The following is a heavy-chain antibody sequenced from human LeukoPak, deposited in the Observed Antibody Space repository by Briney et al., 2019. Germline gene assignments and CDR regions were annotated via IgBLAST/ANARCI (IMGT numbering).Heavy chain of an antibody. D-gene: IGHD3-10*01. CDR2: INHSGST. CDR1: GGSFSGYY. Sequence: SETLPLTCAVYGGSFSGYYWSWIRQPPGKGLEWIGEINHSGSTNYNPSLKSRVTISVDTSKNQFSLKLSSVTAADTAVYYCARRGRVYYGSGSSLWPDYWGQGTLVTVSS. J-gene: IGHJ4*02. CDR3: ARRGRVYYGSGSSLWPDY. V-gene: IGHV4-34*01.